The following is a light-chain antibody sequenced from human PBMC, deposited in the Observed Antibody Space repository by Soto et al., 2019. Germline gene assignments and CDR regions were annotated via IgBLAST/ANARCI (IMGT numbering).Light chain of an antibody. CDR1: QGISNY. CDR3: QKYNSAPQP. V-gene: IGKV1-27*01. CDR2: AAS. J-gene: IGKJ1*01. Sequence: DIQMTKSPSSLSASVGDRDTITCRASQGISNYLAWYQQKPGKVPKLLIYAASTLQSGVPSRFSGSGSGTDFTLTISSLQPEDVATYYCQKYNSAPQPFAPGTKVDIK.